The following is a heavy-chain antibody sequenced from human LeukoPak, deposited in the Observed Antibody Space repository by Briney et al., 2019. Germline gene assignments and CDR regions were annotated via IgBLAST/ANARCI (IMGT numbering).Heavy chain of an antibody. Sequence: SESLSLTCAVYVGSFSGDYWSWIRQPLWKGLEWIGEINHSGSTNYNPSLKSRVTISVDTSKNQFSLKLSSVTAADTAVYYCARGAPYYDYVWGSYSPYYFDYWGQGTLVTVSS. CDR1: VGSFSGDY. J-gene: IGHJ4*02. D-gene: IGHD3-16*01. CDR3: ARGAPYYDYVWGSYSPYYFDY. CDR2: INHSGST. V-gene: IGHV4-34*01.